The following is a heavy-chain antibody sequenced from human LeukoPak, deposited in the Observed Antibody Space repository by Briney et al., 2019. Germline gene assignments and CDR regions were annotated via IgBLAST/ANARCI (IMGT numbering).Heavy chain of an antibody. CDR3: ARHVGVGWGRVPYYYYYYGMEV. CDR1: GGSLSSYY. D-gene: IGHD2-2*01. CDR2: IYYSGST. J-gene: IGHJ6*02. V-gene: IGHV4-59*08. Sequence: SETLSLTCTVSGGSLSSYYWSWIRQPPGKGLEWIGYIYYSGSTNYNPSLTSRVTISVDTSKNQFSLKLSSVTAADTAVYYCARHVGVGWGRVPYYYYYYGMEVWGQGATVTVSS.